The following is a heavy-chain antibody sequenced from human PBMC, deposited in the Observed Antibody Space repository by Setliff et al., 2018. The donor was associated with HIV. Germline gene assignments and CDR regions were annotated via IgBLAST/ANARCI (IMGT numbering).Heavy chain of an antibody. Sequence: SETLSLTCAVSGGTFSLHYYTWIRQSPLRGLEWMGEINHSGGTRYNPSLESRVTMSLDSSRKQFSLRLISVTAADTAVYYCARLGWQQNYYYYYMDVWGKGTTVTVSS. CDR2: INHSGGT. J-gene: IGHJ6*03. CDR1: GGTFSLHY. D-gene: IGHD6-13*01. V-gene: IGHV4-34*01. CDR3: ARLGWQQNYYYYYMDV.